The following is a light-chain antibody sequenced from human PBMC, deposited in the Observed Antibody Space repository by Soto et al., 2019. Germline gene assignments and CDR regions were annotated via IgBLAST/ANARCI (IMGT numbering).Light chain of an antibody. CDR2: DDN. V-gene: IGLV1-51*01. CDR3: GSWDSSVSAYV. CDR1: SSNIGGNS. J-gene: IGLJ1*01. Sequence: QSALTQPRSVSAAPGQKVTISCSGSSSNIGGNSVSWYQQLPGTAPKLLIYDDNKRPSGIPDRFSGSKSGTSATLGITGFQTGDEADHYCGSWDSSVSAYVFGTGTKVTVL.